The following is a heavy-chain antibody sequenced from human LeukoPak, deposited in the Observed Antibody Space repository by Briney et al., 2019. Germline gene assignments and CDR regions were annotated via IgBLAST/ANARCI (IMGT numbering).Heavy chain of an antibody. D-gene: IGHD3-10*01. CDR3: AKHLWRDLVSFGEGYYFGY. V-gene: IGHV3-23*01. CDR1: GFIFSNYA. J-gene: IGHJ4*02. CDR2: ISGTSDST. Sequence: PGRSLRLSCAASGFIFSNYAMSWVRQAPGKGLECVSIISGTSDSTYYADSVKGRFTISRDNSKNTLYLQMNSLRVDDTAVYYCAKHLWRDLVSFGEGYYFGYWGQGTLVTVSS.